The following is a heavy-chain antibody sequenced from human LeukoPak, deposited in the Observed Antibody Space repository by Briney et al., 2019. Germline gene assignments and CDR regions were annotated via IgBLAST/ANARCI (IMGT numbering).Heavy chain of an antibody. Sequence: PGGSLRLSCAASGFTFSSYWMSWVRQAPGKGLEWVANIKQDGSEKYYVDSVKGRFTISRDNAKNSLYLQMNSLRAEDTAVYYCARDRGFGLYYYGSGNYMDVWGKGTTVTISS. D-gene: IGHD3-10*01. V-gene: IGHV3-7*01. CDR2: IKQDGSEK. CDR3: ARDRGFGLYYYGSGNYMDV. CDR1: GFTFSSYW. J-gene: IGHJ6*03.